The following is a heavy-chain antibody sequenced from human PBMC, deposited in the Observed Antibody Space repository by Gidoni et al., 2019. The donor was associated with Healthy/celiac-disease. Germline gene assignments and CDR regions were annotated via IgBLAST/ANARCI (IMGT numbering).Heavy chain of an antibody. CDR1: GGSTRSSIYY. V-gene: IGHV4-39*01. Sequence: QLQPQESAPGLVQPSEPLSLISTVFGGSTRSSIYYRGWIRQPPGKGLEWIGSIYYSGSTYYNPSLKSRVTISVHTSKNQFSLKLSSVTAADTAVYYCARRNIEGYCSSTSCYAVDYWGQGTLVTVSS. J-gene: IGHJ4*02. CDR2: IYYSGST. CDR3: ARRNIEGYCSSTSCYAVDY. D-gene: IGHD2-2*01.